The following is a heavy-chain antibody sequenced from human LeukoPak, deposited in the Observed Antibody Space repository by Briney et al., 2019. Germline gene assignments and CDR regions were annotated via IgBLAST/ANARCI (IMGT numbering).Heavy chain of an antibody. CDR1: GGSISSYY. CDR2: IYYSGST. CDR3: ARRGSSWYNYFDY. J-gene: IGHJ4*02. Sequence: SETLSLTCTVSGGSISSYYWSWIRQPPGKGLEGIGYIYYSGSTNYNPSLKSRVTISVDTSKNQFSLKLSSVTAADTAVYYCARRGSSWYNYFDYWGQGTLVTVSS. D-gene: IGHD6-13*01. V-gene: IGHV4-59*01.